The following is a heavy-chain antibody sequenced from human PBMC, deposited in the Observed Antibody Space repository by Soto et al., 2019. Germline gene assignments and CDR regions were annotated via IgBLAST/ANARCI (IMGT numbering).Heavy chain of an antibody. V-gene: IGHV3-23*01. Sequence: GGARGLSCTTSRPTFRSYAMSCFWGSRGRGLEWVSAISASGGYRYYAGSVKGRFTISRDNSKNMLYLQMSSLRAEDTALYYCVKDDYGDYKGDAFDMWGQGTMVTVS. CDR1: RPTFRSYA. D-gene: IGHD4-17*01. CDR2: ISASGGYR. CDR3: VKDDYGDYKGDAFDM. J-gene: IGHJ3*02.